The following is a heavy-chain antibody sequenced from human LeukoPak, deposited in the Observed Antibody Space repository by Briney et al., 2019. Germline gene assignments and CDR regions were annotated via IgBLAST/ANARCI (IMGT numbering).Heavy chain of an antibody. D-gene: IGHD2-2*01. CDR1: GGSISSGDYY. Sequence: PSQTLSLTCTVSGGSISSGDYYWSWIRQPPGKGLEWIGYIYYSGSTYYHPSLKSRVTISVDTSKNQFSLKLSSVTAADTAVYYCARAYTYCSSTSCYESAFDIWGQGTMVTVSS. CDR3: ARAYTYCSSTSCYESAFDI. V-gene: IGHV4-30-4*08. CDR2: IYYSGST. J-gene: IGHJ3*02.